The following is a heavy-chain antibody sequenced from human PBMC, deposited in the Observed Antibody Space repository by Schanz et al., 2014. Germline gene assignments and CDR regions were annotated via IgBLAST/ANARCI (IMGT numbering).Heavy chain of an antibody. CDR2: IGGSGDST. CDR1: EFSFSSFG. D-gene: IGHD6-19*01. J-gene: IGHJ6*03. CDR3: ARDHQWLARYYMDV. V-gene: IGHV3-23*04. Sequence: EVQLVESGGGLVQPRGSLRLSCAASEFSFSSFGMNWVRQAPGKGLEWVSGIGGSGDSTHYADSVKGRFIISRDNSKNLLYLQMNGLRAEDTAVYYCARDHQWLARYYMDVWGKGTTVTVSS.